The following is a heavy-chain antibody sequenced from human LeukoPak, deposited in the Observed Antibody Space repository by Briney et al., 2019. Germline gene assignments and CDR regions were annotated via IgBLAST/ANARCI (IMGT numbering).Heavy chain of an antibody. CDR2: ITHSGST. Sequence: PSETLSLTCAVYGGSFSGYYWNWIRQPPGKGLEWIGEITHSGSTNYKPSLKSRVTISVDTSKNQLSLKLSSVTATDTAVYYCARRLSRREFDYWGQGTLVTVSS. J-gene: IGHJ4*02. D-gene: IGHD2-2*01. CDR1: GGSFSGYY. V-gene: IGHV4-34*01. CDR3: ARRLSRREFDY.